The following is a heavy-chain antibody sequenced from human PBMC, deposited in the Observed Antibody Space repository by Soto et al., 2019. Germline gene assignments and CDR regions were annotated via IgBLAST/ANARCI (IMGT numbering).Heavy chain of an antibody. CDR3: ARDNLDSYYDFWSGPPAPYYYYGMDV. D-gene: IGHD3-3*01. Sequence: GGSLRLSCVGSGFTFSRYAVSWGRQAPGKGLEWVSTITGAGGNTFYADSVKGRFATSRDNAKNSLYLQMNSLRDEDTAVYYCARDNLDSYYDFWSGPPAPYYYYGMDVWGQGTTVTVSS. CDR2: ITGAGGNT. J-gene: IGHJ6*02. CDR1: GFTFSRYA. V-gene: IGHV3-23*01.